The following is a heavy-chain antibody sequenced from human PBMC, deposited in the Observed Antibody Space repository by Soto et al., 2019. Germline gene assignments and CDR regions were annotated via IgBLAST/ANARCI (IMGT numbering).Heavy chain of an antibody. CDR1: GDTFTDYY. D-gene: IGHD2-21*02. J-gene: IGHJ4*02. Sequence: QVQLMQSGAEVKKPGASVKVSCKASGDTFTDYYIHWVRQAPGQGLEWMGTVNPSGGHTTYAQHFLGRVTMTRDTSTSTLYMELTSLTSDGTAIYYCARGGPVVVVTAALDYWGQGTLVTVSS. CDR2: VNPSGGHT. CDR3: ARGGPVVVVTAALDY. V-gene: IGHV1-46*01.